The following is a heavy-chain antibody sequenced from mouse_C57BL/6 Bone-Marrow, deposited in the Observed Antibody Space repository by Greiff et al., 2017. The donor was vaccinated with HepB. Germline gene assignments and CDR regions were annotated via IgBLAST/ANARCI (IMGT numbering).Heavy chain of an antibody. V-gene: IGHV1-82*01. CDR2: IYPGDGDT. D-gene: IGHD2-2*01. Sequence: QVQLQQSGPELVKPGASVKISCKASGYAFSSSWMNWVKQRPGKGLEWIGRIYPGDGDTNYNGKFKGKATLTADKSSSTAYMQLSSLTSEDSAVYFCARSALWFYYFDYWGQGTTLTVSS. CDR1: GYAFSSSW. J-gene: IGHJ2*01. CDR3: ARSALWFYYFDY.